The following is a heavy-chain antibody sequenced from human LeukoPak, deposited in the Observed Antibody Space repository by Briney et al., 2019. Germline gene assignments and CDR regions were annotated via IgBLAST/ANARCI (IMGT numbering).Heavy chain of an antibody. D-gene: IGHD5-18*01. Sequence: GGSLRLSCAASGFTVSSNYMGWVRQAPGKGLVWVSHINSDGSITSYADSVKGRFTISRDNAKNTLYLQMNSLRAEDTAVYYCARDAVDTANAVWGQGTTVTVSS. V-gene: IGHV3-74*01. CDR1: GFTVSSNY. J-gene: IGHJ6*02. CDR2: INSDGSIT. CDR3: ARDAVDTANAV.